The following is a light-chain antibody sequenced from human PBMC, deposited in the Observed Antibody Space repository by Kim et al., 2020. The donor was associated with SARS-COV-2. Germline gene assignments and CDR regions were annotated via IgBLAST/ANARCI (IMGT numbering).Light chain of an antibody. CDR3: QQYSDSLLT. CDR2: GAS. V-gene: IGKV3-15*01. CDR1: QSVSSN. J-gene: IGKJ4*01. Sequence: VSPGERATLSCRASQSVSSNLAWYQQKPGQAPRLLIYGASTRATGIPARFSGGGSGTDFTLTISRLDPEDFAVYYCQQYSDSLLTFGGGTKVDIK.